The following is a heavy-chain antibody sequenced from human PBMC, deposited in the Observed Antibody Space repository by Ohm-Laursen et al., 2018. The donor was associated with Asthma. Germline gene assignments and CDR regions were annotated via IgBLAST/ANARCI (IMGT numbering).Heavy chain of an antibody. CDR3: ARDPREENYGDYYYGMDV. D-gene: IGHD4-17*01. Sequence: SLRLSCAASGFTFSSYSMNWVRQAPGKGLEWVSYISSSSSTIYYADSVKGRFTISRDNAKNSLYLQMNSLRAEDTAVYYCARDPREENYGDYYYGMDVWGQGTTVTVSS. CDR2: ISSSSSTI. CDR1: GFTFSSYS. J-gene: IGHJ6*02. V-gene: IGHV3-48*01.